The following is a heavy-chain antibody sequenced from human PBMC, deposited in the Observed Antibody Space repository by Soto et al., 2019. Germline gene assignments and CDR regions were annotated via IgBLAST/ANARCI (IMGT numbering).Heavy chain of an antibody. CDR3: AAIPRY. D-gene: IGHD2-2*02. Sequence: SETLSLTCTVSGDSISSYYWSWIRQPPGKGLEWIGYIHYSGSTNYNPSLKSRVTISVDTSKNQISLSLTSVTAADTAVYYCAAIPRYWGQGTLVTVSS. J-gene: IGHJ4*02. V-gene: IGHV4-59*01. CDR1: GDSISSYY. CDR2: IHYSGST.